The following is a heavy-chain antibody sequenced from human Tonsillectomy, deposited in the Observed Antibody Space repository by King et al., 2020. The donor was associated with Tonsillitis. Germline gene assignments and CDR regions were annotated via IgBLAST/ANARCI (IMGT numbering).Heavy chain of an antibody. D-gene: IGHD3-16*01. CDR3: AKSGGENVWGSSLDY. J-gene: IGHJ4*02. Sequence: VQLVESGGGLVQPGGSLRLSCAASGFTFSSYAMSWVRQAPGKGLEWGSAISGSGVSTYYADSVKGRFTISRDNSKNTLYLQMNSLRAEDTAVYYCAKSGGENVWGSSLDYWGQGTLVTVSS. CDR2: ISGSGVST. CDR1: GFTFSSYA. V-gene: IGHV3-23*04.